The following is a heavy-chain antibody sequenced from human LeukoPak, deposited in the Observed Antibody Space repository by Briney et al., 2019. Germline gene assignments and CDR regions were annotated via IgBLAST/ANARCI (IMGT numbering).Heavy chain of an antibody. J-gene: IGHJ4*02. CDR2: IYHSGST. Sequence: PSETLSLTCTVSGGSISSYYWGWIRQPPGKGLEWIGSIYHSGSTYYNPSLKSRVTISVDTSKNQFSLKLSSVTAADTAVYYCARDPPRGWEPGYFDYWGQGTLVTVSS. CDR3: ARDPPRGWEPGYFDY. CDR1: GGSISSYY. D-gene: IGHD1-26*01. V-gene: IGHV4-38-2*02.